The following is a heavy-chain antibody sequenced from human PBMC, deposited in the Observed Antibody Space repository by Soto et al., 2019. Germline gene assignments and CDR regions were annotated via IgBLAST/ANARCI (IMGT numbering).Heavy chain of an antibody. D-gene: IGHD4-17*01. CDR3: VKDDGGYPSTAPH. J-gene: IGHJ4*02. Sequence: EVRLVESGGGLVQPGGSLRLSCAASGITISNYPMSWVRQAPGKGLDWVSGISGSGDTTYYADSAKGRVTISKDISQNSLFLQLDSLRVEDSALYFCVKDDGGYPSTAPHWGQGTLVTVSP. V-gene: IGHV3-23*04. CDR2: ISGSGDTT. CDR1: GITISNYP.